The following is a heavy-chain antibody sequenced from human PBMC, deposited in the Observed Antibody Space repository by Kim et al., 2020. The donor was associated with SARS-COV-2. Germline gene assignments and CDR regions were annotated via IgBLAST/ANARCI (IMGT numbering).Heavy chain of an antibody. CDR3: ARAGDYDISGYYGFFHY. Sequence: SVKGRFTIARDNTKNTLYLHMNSLRPEDTAVYYCARAGDYDISGYYGFFHYWGQGALVTVSS. D-gene: IGHD3-22*01. V-gene: IGHV3-74*01. J-gene: IGHJ1*01.